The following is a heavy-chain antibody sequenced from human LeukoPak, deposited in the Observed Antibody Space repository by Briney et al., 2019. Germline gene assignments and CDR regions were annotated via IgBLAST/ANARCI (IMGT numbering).Heavy chain of an antibody. Sequence: SETLSLTCTVSGGSVNSGSYYWSWIRQPPGKGLEWIGYIYYSGSTNYDPSLKSRVTISVDTSKNQFSLKLSSVTAADTAVYYCARSPTPGAFDIWGQGTMVTVSS. D-gene: IGHD1-14*01. CDR2: IYYSGST. CDR1: GGSVNSGSYY. V-gene: IGHV4-61*01. J-gene: IGHJ3*02. CDR3: ARSPTPGAFDI.